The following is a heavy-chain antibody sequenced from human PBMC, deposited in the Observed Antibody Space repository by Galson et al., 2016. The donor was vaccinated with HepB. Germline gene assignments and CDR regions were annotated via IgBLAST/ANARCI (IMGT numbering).Heavy chain of an antibody. CDR2: INAGNGNT. D-gene: IGHD2-2*01. CDR1: GYTFSNYA. Sequence: CKASGYTFSNYAVHWVRQAPGQTFEWMGWINAGNGNTKYSQKFQDRVPLTRDTSETTLYMQLSSLRSEDTAVYYCARAAYCSSSSCSDAFDVWGQGPMVTVSS. V-gene: IGHV1-3*01. CDR3: ARAAYCSSSSCSDAFDV. J-gene: IGHJ3*01.